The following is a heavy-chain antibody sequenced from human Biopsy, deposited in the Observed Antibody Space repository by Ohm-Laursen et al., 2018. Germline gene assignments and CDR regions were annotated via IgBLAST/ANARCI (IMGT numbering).Heavy chain of an antibody. Sequence: ASVKVSCKASGYTFSNYGISWVRQAPGQGLEWMGWINPDNGGTIHAQKFQGRVTVTRDTSISTAYVEVTSLRSDDTAVYYCVRSRAGGATWGMDVWGQGTTVIVSS. V-gene: IGHV1-2*02. J-gene: IGHJ6*02. CDR2: INPDNGGT. D-gene: IGHD3-16*01. CDR3: VRSRAGGATWGMDV. CDR1: GYTFSNYG.